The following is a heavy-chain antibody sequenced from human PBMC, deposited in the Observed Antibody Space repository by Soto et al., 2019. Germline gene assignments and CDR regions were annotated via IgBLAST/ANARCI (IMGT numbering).Heavy chain of an antibody. V-gene: IGHV4-31*03. D-gene: IGHD4-17*01. CDR2: IYYSGST. J-gene: IGHJ6*03. CDR3: AREGGGYGDRGYYYCYYMAV. CDR1: GGSISSGGYY. Sequence: QVQLQESGPGLVKPSQTLSLTCTVSGGSISSGGYYWSWIRQHPGKGLEWIGYIYYSGSTYYNPSLKSRVTISVDTSKNRYSLKLSSVTAADTAVSYCAREGGGYGDRGYYYCYYMAVWGKGTTVTVSS.